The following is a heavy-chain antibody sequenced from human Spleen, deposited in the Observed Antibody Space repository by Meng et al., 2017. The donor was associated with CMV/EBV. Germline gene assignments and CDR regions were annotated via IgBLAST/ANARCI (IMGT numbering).Heavy chain of an antibody. V-gene: IGHV4-61*01. CDR1: GGSVSSNTHY. J-gene: IGHJ4*02. CDR2: IYYGGGT. D-gene: IGHD3-10*01. CDR3: ARAGIHMARGVITNFDY. Sequence: SETLSLTCIVSGGSVSSNTHYWSWIRQPPGKGLEWIGYIYYGGGTNYSPSLESRVTMSVDTSKNQFSLNLNSVTAADTAMYYCARAGIHMARGVITNFDYWGQGALVTVSS.